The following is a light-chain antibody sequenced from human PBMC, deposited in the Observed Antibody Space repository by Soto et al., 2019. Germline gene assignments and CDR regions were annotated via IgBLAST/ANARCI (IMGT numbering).Light chain of an antibody. CDR1: NSNIENNF. J-gene: IGLJ1*01. V-gene: IGLV1-51*01. CDR3: GTWDSSLSAVV. CDR2: DNS. Sequence: QSVLSQPPPLSAAPGQKVTISCYGSNSNIENNFVSWFRQFPGAAPDLLIFDNSNRPSGIPDRFSGSKSGSSATLAISGLQAGDEAHYYCGTWDSSLSAVVFGTGTKVTV.